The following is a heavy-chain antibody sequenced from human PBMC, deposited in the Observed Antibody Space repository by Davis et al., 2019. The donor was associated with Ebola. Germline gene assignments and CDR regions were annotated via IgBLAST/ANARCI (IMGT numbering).Heavy chain of an antibody. CDR1: GFTVSSNY. V-gene: IGHV3-48*01. D-gene: IGHD2-15*01. CDR2: ISSSSSTI. Sequence: GESLKIPCAASGFTVSSNYMSWVRQAPGKGLEWVSYISSSSSTIYYADSVKGRFTISRDNAKNSLYLQMNSLRAEDTAMYYCAKELPPDAFDIWGQGTMVTVSS. CDR3: AKELPPDAFDI. J-gene: IGHJ3*02.